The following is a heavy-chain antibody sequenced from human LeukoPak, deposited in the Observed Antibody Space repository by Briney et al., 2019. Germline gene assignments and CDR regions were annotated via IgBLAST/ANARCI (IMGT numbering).Heavy chain of an antibody. D-gene: IGHD5-12*01. J-gene: IGHJ4*02. CDR2: IHTSGST. CDR3: ARETSGSHDY. CDR1: GGSISSGSYY. V-gene: IGHV4-61*02. Sequence: SQTLSLTCTVSGGSISSGSYYWSWIRQPAGKGLEWIGRIHTSGSTNYNPSLKSRVTISVDTSKNQFSLKLSSVTAADTAVYYCARETSGSHDYWGQGTLVTVSS.